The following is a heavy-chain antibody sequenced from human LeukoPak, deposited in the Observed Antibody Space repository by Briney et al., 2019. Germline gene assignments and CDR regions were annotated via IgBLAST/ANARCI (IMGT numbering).Heavy chain of an antibody. CDR1: GFTFSSYE. J-gene: IGHJ4*02. CDR3: ARDSTYYYDSGSSGPHYFDN. D-gene: IGHD3-10*01. Sequence: GESLRLSCAASGFTFSSYEMNWVRQAPGKGLEWVSLISSGGTDEYYADSVKGRFTISRDNSKNTLYLQLNSLRAEDTAVYYCARDSTYYYDSGSSGPHYFDNWGQGTLVTVSS. CDR2: ISSGGTDE. V-gene: IGHV3-30*01.